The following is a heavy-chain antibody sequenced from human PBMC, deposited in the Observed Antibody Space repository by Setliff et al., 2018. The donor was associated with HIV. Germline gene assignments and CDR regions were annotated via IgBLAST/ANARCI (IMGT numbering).Heavy chain of an antibody. CDR1: GGSISSGTSY. CDR3: ARVISSWSAYYIDY. V-gene: IGHV4-61*02. J-gene: IGHJ4*02. D-gene: IGHD3-3*01. CDR2: IYTSGST. Sequence: SETLSLTCTVSGGSISSGTSYWSWIRQPAGKGLEWIGRIYTSGSTNYNPSLKSRVTISVDTSKNQVSLKLSSVTAADTAVYYCARVISSWSAYYIDYWGQGTLVTVS.